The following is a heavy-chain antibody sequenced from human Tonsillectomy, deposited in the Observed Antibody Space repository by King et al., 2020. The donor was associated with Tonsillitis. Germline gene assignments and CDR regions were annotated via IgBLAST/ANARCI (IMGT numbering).Heavy chain of an antibody. Sequence: VQLVESGGGLVQPGGSLRLSCSASGFTFSSYAMHWVRQAPGKGLEYVSAISSNGGSTYYADSVKGRFTISRDNSKNTLYLQMSSLRAEDTAVYYCVKDRIAVAGQFDYWGQGTLVTVSS. CDR1: GFTFSSYA. CDR3: VKDRIAVAGQFDY. J-gene: IGHJ4*02. CDR2: ISSNGGST. V-gene: IGHV3-64D*06. D-gene: IGHD6-19*01.